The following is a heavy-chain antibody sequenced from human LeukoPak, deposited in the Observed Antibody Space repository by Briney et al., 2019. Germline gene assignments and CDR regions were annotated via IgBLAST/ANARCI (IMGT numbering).Heavy chain of an antibody. J-gene: IGHJ4*02. CDR3: ARDQYSSGCPDY. CDR1: GFTFSSYA. Sequence: GGSLRLSCAASGFTFSSYAMSWVRQAPGKGPEWVSAISGSGGSTYYADSVKGRFTISRDNSKNTLYLQMNSLTAADTAVYYCARDQYSSGCPDYWGQGTLVTVSS. CDR2: ISGSGGST. V-gene: IGHV3-23*01. D-gene: IGHD6-19*01.